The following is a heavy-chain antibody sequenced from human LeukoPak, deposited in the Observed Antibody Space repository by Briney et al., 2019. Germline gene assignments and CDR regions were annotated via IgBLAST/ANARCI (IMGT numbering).Heavy chain of an antibody. CDR3: ARRPVLRFFLGFDP. CDR1: GGSISSSSYY. J-gene: IGHJ5*02. V-gene: IGHV4-39*07. CDR2: IYYSGST. D-gene: IGHD3-3*01. Sequence: PSETLSLTCTVSGGSISSSSYYWGWIRQPPGKGLEWIGSIYYSGSTYYNPSLKSRVTISVDTSKNQFSLKLSSVTAADTAVYYCARRPVLRFFLGFDPWGQGTLVTVSS.